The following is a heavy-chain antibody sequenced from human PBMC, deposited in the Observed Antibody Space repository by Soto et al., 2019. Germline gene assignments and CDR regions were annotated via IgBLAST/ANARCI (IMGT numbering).Heavy chain of an antibody. Sequence: GGSLRLSCAASGFTFSGSVMHWVRQASGKGLEWVGRIRSKANNYATAYAVSVKGRFTISRDDSRNTAYLQMNSLKTEDTAVYYCARGVYDFWSGHPKGLDYWGQGTLVTVSS. V-gene: IGHV3-73*01. CDR1: GFTFSGSV. CDR2: IRSKANNYAT. D-gene: IGHD3-3*01. J-gene: IGHJ4*02. CDR3: ARGVYDFWSGHPKGLDY.